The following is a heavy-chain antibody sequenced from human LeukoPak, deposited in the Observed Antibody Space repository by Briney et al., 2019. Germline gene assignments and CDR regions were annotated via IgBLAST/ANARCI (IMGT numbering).Heavy chain of an antibody. V-gene: IGHV1-2*02. CDR1: GYTFTGYY. J-gene: IGHJ4*02. CDR3: AGVDYGDYVADY. D-gene: IGHD4-17*01. CDR2: INPNSGGT. Sequence: ASVKVSCKASGYTFTGYYMHWVRQAPGQGLEWMGWINPNSGGTNYAQKFQGRVTMTRDTSISTAYMELSRLRSDDTAVYYCAGVDYGDYVADYWGLGTLVTVSS.